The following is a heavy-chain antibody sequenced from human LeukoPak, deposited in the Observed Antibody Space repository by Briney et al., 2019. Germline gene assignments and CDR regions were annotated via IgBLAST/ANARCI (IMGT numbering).Heavy chain of an antibody. J-gene: IGHJ4*02. Sequence: ASVKVSCKASGYTFTSYDINWVRQATGQGLEWMGWMNPNSGNTGYAQKFQGRVTMTRNTSISTAYMELSSLRSEDTAVYYCARGKKTRWIAVAGTFGYWGQGTLVTVSS. CDR3: ARGKKTRWIAVAGTFGY. CDR1: GYTFTSYD. D-gene: IGHD6-19*01. CDR2: MNPNSGNT. V-gene: IGHV1-8*01.